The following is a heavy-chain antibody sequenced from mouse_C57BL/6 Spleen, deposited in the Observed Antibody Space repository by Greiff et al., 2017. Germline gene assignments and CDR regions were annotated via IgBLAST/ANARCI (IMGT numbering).Heavy chain of an antibody. Sequence: EVNVVESGGGLVKPGGSLKLSCAASGFTFSSYAMSWVRQTPEKRLEWVATISDGGSYTYYPDNVKGRFTISRDNAKNNLYLQMSHLKSEDTALYYGARRLDHFDYWDQGTTLTVSS. CDR2: ISDGGSYT. CDR1: GFTFSSYA. J-gene: IGHJ2*01. CDR3: ARRLDHFDY. D-gene: IGHD2-4*01. V-gene: IGHV5-4*03.